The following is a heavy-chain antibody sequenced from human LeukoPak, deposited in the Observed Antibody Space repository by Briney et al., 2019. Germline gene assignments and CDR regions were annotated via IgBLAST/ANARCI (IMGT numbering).Heavy chain of an antibody. J-gene: IGHJ5*02. D-gene: IGHD5-12*01. Sequence: SETLSLTCTVSGGSISSYYWSWIRQPPGKGLEWIGYIYYSGSTNYNPSLKSRVTISVDTSKNQFSPKLSSVTAADTAVYYCARDRSTISPNWFDPWGQGTLVTVSS. CDR2: IYYSGST. CDR3: ARDRSTISPNWFDP. CDR1: GGSISSYY. V-gene: IGHV4-59*01.